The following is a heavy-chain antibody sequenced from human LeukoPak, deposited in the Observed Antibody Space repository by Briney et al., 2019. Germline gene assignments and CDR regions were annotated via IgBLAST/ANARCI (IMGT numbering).Heavy chain of an antibody. CDR2: IKYHGSDE. Sequence: GGALRLSCAASGFTFSDYWMSWVRQAPGKGLEWVANIKYHGSDEHYVDSVRGRSTISRDNAKNSLFLQMNSLRAEDTAVYYCARIGGSGTYWDYWGQGTLVTVSS. CDR1: GFTFSDYW. J-gene: IGHJ4*02. V-gene: IGHV3-7*01. D-gene: IGHD3-10*01. CDR3: ARIGGSGTYWDY.